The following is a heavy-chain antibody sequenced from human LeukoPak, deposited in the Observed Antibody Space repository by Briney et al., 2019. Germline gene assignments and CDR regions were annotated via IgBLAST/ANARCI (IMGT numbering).Heavy chain of an antibody. D-gene: IGHD1-1*01. CDR3: ARKPYNGAYSEGYYYYYMDV. Sequence: GGSLRLSCAAPGITFSNYNMNWVRQAPGKGLEWISSITSSSSYTFYADSVKGRFTISRDNAKNSLYLQMNSLRVEDTAIYYCARKPYNGAYSEGYYYYYMDVWGKGTTVTVSS. J-gene: IGHJ6*03. V-gene: IGHV3-21*01. CDR2: ITSSSSYT. CDR1: GITFSNYN.